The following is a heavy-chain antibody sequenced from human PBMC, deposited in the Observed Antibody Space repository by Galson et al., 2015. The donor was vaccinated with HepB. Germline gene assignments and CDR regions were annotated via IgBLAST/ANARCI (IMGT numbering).Heavy chain of an antibody. CDR1: GFTFSSYW. V-gene: IGHV3-7*01. J-gene: IGHJ4*02. Sequence: SLRLSCAASGFTFSSYWMSWVRQAPGRGLEWVANIKQDGSEKYYVDSVKGRFTISRDNAKNSLYLQMNSLRAEDTAVYYCASPSPYYYDSSGLDYWGQGTLVTVSS. D-gene: IGHD3-22*01. CDR3: ASPSPYYYDSSGLDY. CDR2: IKQDGSEK.